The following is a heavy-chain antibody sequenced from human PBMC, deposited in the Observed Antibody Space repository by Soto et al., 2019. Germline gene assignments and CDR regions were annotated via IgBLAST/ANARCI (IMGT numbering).Heavy chain of an antibody. J-gene: IGHJ6*02. D-gene: IGHD5-18*01. Sequence: GSLRLSCVGSGFIFSRYAMNWVRQAPGKGLEWVSIISIRGDRTSYAEFVRGRFTISRDDSKNTLFLDMHSLSAEDTAVYFCAKETGYSYGFQPNALGVWGQGPTVTVSS. V-gene: IGHV3-23*01. CDR2: ISIRGDRT. CDR3: AKETGYSYGFQPNALGV. CDR1: GFIFSRYA.